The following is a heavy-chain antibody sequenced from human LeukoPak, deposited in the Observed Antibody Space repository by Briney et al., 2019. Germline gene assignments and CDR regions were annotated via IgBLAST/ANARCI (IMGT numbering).Heavy chain of an antibody. CDR3: AAPSGPTYYSPVDF. J-gene: IGHJ4*02. CDR2: IYYSGHT. Sequence: SETLSLTCTVSGAPITTSDHYWGWIRQTPGKTLEWIANIYYSGHTLYNPSLKSRALISVDTSSNQFSLRLTSVTAADTAVYYCAAPSGPTYYSPVDFWGQGTSVSVSS. D-gene: IGHD1-26*01. V-gene: IGHV4-39*01. CDR1: GAPITTSDHY.